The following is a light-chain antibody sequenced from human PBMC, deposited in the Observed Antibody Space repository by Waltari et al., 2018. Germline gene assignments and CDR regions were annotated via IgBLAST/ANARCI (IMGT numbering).Light chain of an antibody. CDR1: QSINTY. J-gene: IGKJ4*01. CDR2: ATS. Sequence: DIHLTQSPSSLSASVGDTLTITCRANQSINTYLNWCPQKQGCPPKLLMYATSRLEGGVPSRFSGSGFGTEFTLTIKSLEPEDFATYYCQQSYITPRTFGSGTKVDTK. V-gene: IGKV1-39*01. CDR3: QQSYITPRT.